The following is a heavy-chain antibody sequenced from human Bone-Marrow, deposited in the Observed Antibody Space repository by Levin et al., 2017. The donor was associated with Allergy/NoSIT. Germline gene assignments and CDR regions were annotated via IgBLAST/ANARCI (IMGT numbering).Heavy chain of an antibody. CDR1: GFTFGAYW. V-gene: IGHV3-74*03. Sequence: HAGGSLRLSCVASGFTFGAYWMHWVRQSPGEGLVWVSRIDGDGSSAEYADSVKGRFTISRDNAKNTLYLQMNSLRVEDTAVYYCARAKHSFGRTDDYWGQGTLVTVSS. CDR3: ARAKHSFGRTDDY. D-gene: IGHD2-15*01. J-gene: IGHJ4*02. CDR2: IDGDGSSA.